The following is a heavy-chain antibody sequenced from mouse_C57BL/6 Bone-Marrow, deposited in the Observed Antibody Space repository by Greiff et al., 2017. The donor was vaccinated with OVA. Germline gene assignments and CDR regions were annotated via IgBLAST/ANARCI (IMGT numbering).Heavy chain of an antibody. J-gene: IGHJ4*01. CDR2: IRNKANNHAT. D-gene: IGHD1-1*01. CDR3: TRPVVATPYYYAMDY. Sequence: EVQGVESGGGLVQPGGSMKLSCAASGFTFSDAWMDWVRQSPEKGLEWVAEIRNKANNHATYYAESVKGRFTISRDDSKSSVYLQMNSLRAEDTGIYYCTRPVVATPYYYAMDYWGQGTSVTVSS. V-gene: IGHV6-6*01. CDR1: GFTFSDAW.